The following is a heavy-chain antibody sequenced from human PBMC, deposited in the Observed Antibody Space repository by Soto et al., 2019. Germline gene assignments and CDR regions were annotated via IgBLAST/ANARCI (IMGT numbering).Heavy chain of an antibody. CDR2: IYNSGST. J-gene: IGHJ3*02. CDR1: GGSISSSSDY. CDR3: VRPVGGGFGYADPDDFFDI. D-gene: IGHD3-10*01. V-gene: IGHV4-39*01. Sequence: QLQLQESGPGLVKPSETLSLTCTVSGGSISSSSDYWGWIRQPLGKGLEWIGSIYNSGSTYYNPSLQGRATIYVATSRTQFSLKFTWAAATETAVYYWVRPVGGGFGYADPDDFFDIWGQGTMVTVSS.